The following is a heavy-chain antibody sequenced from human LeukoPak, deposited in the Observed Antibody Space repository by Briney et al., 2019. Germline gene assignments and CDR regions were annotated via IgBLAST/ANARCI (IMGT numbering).Heavy chain of an antibody. D-gene: IGHD5-12*01. V-gene: IGHV3-48*03. Sequence: PGGSLRLFCAASGFTFSRYEMNWVRQAPGKGLEWVSYISSSGSTIYYADSVKGRFTISRDNAKNSLYLQMNSLRAEDTAVYYCAREGNSGYDLDYYYGMDVWGKGTTVTVSS. CDR2: ISSSGSTI. J-gene: IGHJ6*04. CDR3: AREGNSGYDLDYYYGMDV. CDR1: GFTFSRYE.